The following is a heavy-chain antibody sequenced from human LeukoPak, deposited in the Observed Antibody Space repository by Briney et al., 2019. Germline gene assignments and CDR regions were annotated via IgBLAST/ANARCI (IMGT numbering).Heavy chain of an antibody. CDR1: GYTFTNYD. CDR2: ISTYNGNT. D-gene: IGHD5-24*01. Sequence: ASVKVSCKASGYTFTNYDFSWVRQAPGQGLEWMGWISTYNGNTNYAQKLQGRVTMTTDTSTSTAYMELRSLRSDGTAVYYCARWGLGMATIKIDYWGQGTLVTVSS. V-gene: IGHV1-18*01. J-gene: IGHJ4*02. CDR3: ARWGLGMATIKIDY.